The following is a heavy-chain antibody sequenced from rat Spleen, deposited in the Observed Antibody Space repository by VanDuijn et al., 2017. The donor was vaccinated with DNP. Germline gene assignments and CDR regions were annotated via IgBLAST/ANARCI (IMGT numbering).Heavy chain of an antibody. CDR3: ARQPTGMDY. J-gene: IGHJ2*01. CDR1: GFSITNNFK. D-gene: IGHD1-7*01. Sequence: EVLLQESGPGLVKPSQSLSLTCSVTGFSITNNFKWSWIRKFPGNKLEWMGYVTNAGNTDYNPSLKSRISITRDTSKNQFFLQLNSVTTEDTATYYCARQPTGMDYWGQGVMVIVSS. CDR2: VTNAGNT. V-gene: IGHV3-3*01.